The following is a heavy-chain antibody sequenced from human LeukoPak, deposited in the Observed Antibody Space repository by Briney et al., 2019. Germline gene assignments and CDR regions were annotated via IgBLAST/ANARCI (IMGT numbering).Heavy chain of an antibody. CDR1: GFTVSSNY. CDR3: ARDLRSELDYYYGMDV. CDR2: TYSAGST. V-gene: IGHV3-53*04. D-gene: IGHD6-6*01. J-gene: IGHJ6*02. Sequence: GGSLRLSCAASGFTVSSNYMSWVRQAPGKGLEWVSVTYSAGSTDYPDSVKGPFTISRYNSKNTLYLQMDSLRPEDTAVYYCARDLRSELDYYYGMDVWGQGTTVTVSS.